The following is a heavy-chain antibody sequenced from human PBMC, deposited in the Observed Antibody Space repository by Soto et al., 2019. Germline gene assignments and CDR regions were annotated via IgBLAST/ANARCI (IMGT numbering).Heavy chain of an antibody. V-gene: IGHV3-23*01. D-gene: IGHD3-16*01. Sequence: EVQLLESGGDLVQPGGSLRLSCAASGFTFSSYAMSWVPQAPGKGLEWVSAISGSGGSTYYEDSVKGRFTISRDNSKNTLYRQMNSLRAEDTAVYYCAKGRGGMDVWGQGTTVTVSS. J-gene: IGHJ6*02. CDR2: ISGSGGST. CDR1: GFTFSSYA. CDR3: AKGRGGMDV.